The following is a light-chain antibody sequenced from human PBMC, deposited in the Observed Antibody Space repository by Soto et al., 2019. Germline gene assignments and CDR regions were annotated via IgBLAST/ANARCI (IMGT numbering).Light chain of an antibody. CDR2: DAA. CDR3: QQFDSVPCT. J-gene: IGKJ2*02. Sequence: IAMTQSPSALSASAGDRVTITCQASQDIKNYVIWYQQKPGRAPKLLIYDAASLGPGVSSRLSGSGSGTEFTLTISSRQPEEVATYHWQQFDSVPCTFGQGTKLEIK. CDR1: QDIKNY. V-gene: IGKV1-33*01.